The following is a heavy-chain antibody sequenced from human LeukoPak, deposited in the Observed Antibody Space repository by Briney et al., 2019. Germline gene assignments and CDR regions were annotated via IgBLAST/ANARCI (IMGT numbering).Heavy chain of an antibody. Sequence: PGGSLRLSCAASGFTFGSYGMHWVRQAPGKGLEWVAFIRYDGSNKYYADSVKGRFTISRDNAKNSLYLQMNSLRDEDTAVYYSARDRARYDYVWGSYRLDAFDIWGQGTMVTVSS. D-gene: IGHD3-16*02. CDR3: ARDRARYDYVWGSYRLDAFDI. CDR2: IRYDGSNK. CDR1: GFTFGSYG. J-gene: IGHJ3*02. V-gene: IGHV3-30*02.